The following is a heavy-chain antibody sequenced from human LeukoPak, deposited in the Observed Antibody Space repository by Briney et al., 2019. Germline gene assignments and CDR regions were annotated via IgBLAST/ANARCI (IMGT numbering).Heavy chain of an antibody. CDR1: GFTFSSYA. V-gene: IGHV3-23*01. J-gene: IGHJ4*02. Sequence: GGSLGLSCAASGFTFSSYAMSWVRQAPGKGLEWVSAISGSGGSTYYADSVKGRFTISRDNSKNTLYLQMNSLRAEDTAVYYCARDQVVRGVISFDYWGQGTLVTVSS. D-gene: IGHD3-10*01. CDR3: ARDQVVRGVISFDY. CDR2: ISGSGGST.